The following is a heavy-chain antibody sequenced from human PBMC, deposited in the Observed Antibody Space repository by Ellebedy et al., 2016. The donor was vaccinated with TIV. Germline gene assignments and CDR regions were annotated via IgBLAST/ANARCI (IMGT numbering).Heavy chain of an antibody. J-gene: IGHJ4*02. CDR2: IKQDGSEK. V-gene: IGHV3-7*01. CDR1: GFTFSSYW. D-gene: IGHD3-10*01. CDR3: ATERGAYSGSGQAFDY. Sequence: GESLKISCAVSGFTFSSYWMQWVRQAPGKGLEWVATIKQDGSEKYYVDSVKGRFTITRDNAENSLSLQMNSLRAEDTAVYYCATERGAYSGSGQAFDYWGLGTLVTVSS.